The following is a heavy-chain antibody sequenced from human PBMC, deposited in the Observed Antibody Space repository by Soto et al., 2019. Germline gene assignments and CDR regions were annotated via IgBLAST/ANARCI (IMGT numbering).Heavy chain of an antibody. CDR2: IHNSENT. V-gene: IGHV4-59*12. Sequence: SETLSLTCTASGGSISNYYWNWIRQPPGKGLEWIGNIHNSENTNYNPSLVHRVTISLDTSNNQCSLKLSSVTAADTAVYYCARSQTTVTSYDYWGQGTLVTVSS. CDR1: GGSISNYY. J-gene: IGHJ4*02. D-gene: IGHD4-17*01. CDR3: ARSQTTVTSYDY.